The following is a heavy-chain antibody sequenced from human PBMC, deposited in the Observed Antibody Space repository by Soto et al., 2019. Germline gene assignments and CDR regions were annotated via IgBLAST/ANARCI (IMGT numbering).Heavy chain of an antibody. V-gene: IGHV1-69*12. Sequence: QVQLVQSGAEVKKPESSVKVSCKAPGGTFSTYAISWVRQAPGQGLEWMGGIIPMFGTANYAQRFQDRVTITADESTNTVYEELSSLRYEDTAVYFCAGRSQPWLRRINSGYSGWGQGTLVTVSS. D-gene: IGHD5-12*01. CDR3: AGRSQPWLRRINSGYSG. J-gene: IGHJ4*02. CDR2: IIPMFGTA. CDR1: GGTFSTYA.